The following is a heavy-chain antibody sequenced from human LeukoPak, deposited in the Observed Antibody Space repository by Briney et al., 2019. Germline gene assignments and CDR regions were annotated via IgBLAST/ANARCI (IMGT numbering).Heavy chain of an antibody. V-gene: IGHV3-21*01. CDR3: ARGSKLTLWGNFDY. Sequence: GGSLRLSCAASGFTFSSYSMNWVRQAPGKGLEWVSSISSSSSYIYYADSVKGRFTISRDNAKNSLYLQMNSLRAEDTAVYYCARGSKLTLWGNFDYWGQGTLVTVSS. CDR2: ISSSSSYI. D-gene: IGHD2/OR15-2a*01. J-gene: IGHJ4*02. CDR1: GFTFSSYS.